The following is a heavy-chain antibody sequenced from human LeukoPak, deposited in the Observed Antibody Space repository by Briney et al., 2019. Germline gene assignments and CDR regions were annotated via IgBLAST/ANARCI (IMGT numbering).Heavy chain of an antibody. J-gene: IGHJ4*02. V-gene: IGHV3-48*01. CDR2: ISTSSTAI. CDR3: ARGENGSFDH. D-gene: IGHD3-10*01. CDR1: GFTFSSYN. Sequence: GGSLRLSCAASGFTFSSYNMNWARQAPGKGLEWLSYISTSSTAIKYADSVKGRFTISRDNAKNSLYLQMNSLRAEDTAVYYCARGENGSFDHLGQGTLVIVSS.